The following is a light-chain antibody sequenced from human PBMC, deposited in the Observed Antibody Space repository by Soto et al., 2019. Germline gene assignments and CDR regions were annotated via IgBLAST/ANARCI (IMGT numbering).Light chain of an antibody. CDR1: SSDVGGYNY. CDR3: SSFAGRHHLV. CDR2: EVT. Sequence: QSVLTQPPSASGSPGQSVTISCTGTSSDVGGYNYVSWYQHHPGKAPKLIIFEVTKRPSGVPDRFSGSKSGNTASLTVSGLQAEDEADYHCSSFAGRHHLVFGTGTKVTVL. J-gene: IGLJ1*01. V-gene: IGLV2-8*01.